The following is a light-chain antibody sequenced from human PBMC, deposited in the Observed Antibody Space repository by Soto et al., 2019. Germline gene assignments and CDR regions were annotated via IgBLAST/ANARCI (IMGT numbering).Light chain of an antibody. CDR1: QSVSDN. Sequence: EILMTQSPVTLSVSPGERATLSCRASQSVSDNLAWYQQKSGQAPRLLIYGASTRATGIPARFSGSGSGTEFTLSISSLQSEDFAVYYCQQYNNWPLTFGGGTKVEI. CDR2: GAS. J-gene: IGKJ4*01. CDR3: QQYNNWPLT. V-gene: IGKV3D-15*01.